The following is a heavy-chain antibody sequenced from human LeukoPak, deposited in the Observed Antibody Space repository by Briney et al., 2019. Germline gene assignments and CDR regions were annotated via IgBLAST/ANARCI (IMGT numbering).Heavy chain of an antibody. CDR3: CGSGWFAGPFGY. J-gene: IGHJ4*02. CDR2: MHYSGST. Sequence: PSQTLSLTCAVSGGSITKNGYYWGWIRQSPETGLEWIGSMHYSGSTYYNPSLNSRVTISVDTSKNQFSLKLTSVTAADTAVYYCCGSGWFAGPFGYWGQGALVTVSS. V-gene: IGHV4-39*07. CDR1: GGSITKNGYY. D-gene: IGHD6-19*01.